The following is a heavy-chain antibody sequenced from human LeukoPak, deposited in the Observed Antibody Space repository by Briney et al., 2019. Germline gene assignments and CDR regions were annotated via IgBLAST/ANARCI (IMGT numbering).Heavy chain of an antibody. CDR2: ITGNGAFT. CDR3: ARDESGASHRPYYFDY. D-gene: IGHD2-15*01. V-gene: IGHV3-64*01. J-gene: IGHJ4*02. CDR1: GFSCSNSA. Sequence: PGGSLRRYCAASGFSCSNSAMHWVRQAPGKGLEYVSAITGNGAFTYYAHSVRGRFTISRDNAKNSLYLQMNSLRAEDTAVYYCARDESGASHRPYYFDYWGQGTLVTVSS.